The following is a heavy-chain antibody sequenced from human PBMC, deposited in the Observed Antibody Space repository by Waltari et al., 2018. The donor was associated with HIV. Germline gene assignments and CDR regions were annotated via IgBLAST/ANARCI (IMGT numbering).Heavy chain of an antibody. CDR3: ASRGGTVTTRRFDP. D-gene: IGHD4-17*01. J-gene: IGHJ5*02. CDR1: VGSISSSPYY. CDR2: IYYSGST. V-gene: IGHV4-39*01. Sequence: QLQLQESAPGLVKPSETLSLPCTVSVGSISSSPYYWGWIRQPPGKGLEWIGSIYYSGSTYSNPSLKSRVTISVDTSKNQFSLKLSSVTAADTAVYYCASRGGTVTTRRFDPWGQGTLVTVSS.